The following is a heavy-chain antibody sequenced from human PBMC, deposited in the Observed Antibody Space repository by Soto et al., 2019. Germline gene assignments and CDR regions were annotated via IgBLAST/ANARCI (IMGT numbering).Heavy chain of an antibody. V-gene: IGHV3-9*01. CDR2: ISWNSGNI. J-gene: IGHJ4*02. Sequence: EVHLVESGGGLVQPGRSLRLSCTASGFTFDDAMHWVRQVRGKGLEWVSSISWNSGNIVYADSVKGRFTISRDSANNSRYLPMSSLRTEYTALYYCAKGAVTSIFGYFDYWGQGTLVTVSS. D-gene: IGHD3-3*01. CDR1: GFTFDDA. CDR3: AKGAVTSIFGYFDY.